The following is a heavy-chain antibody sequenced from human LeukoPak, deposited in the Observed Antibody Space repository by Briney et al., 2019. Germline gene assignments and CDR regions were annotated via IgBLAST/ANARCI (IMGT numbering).Heavy chain of an antibody. J-gene: IGHJ3*02. Sequence: GGSLRLSCTVSGFIFGDYTMNWVRQAPGKGLEWVSFIRSQDLGATTAYAASVKGRFTILRDDSNSIAYLQMNSLKTDDTAVYYCTRTPRSAGDYYDTWGQGTMVTVSS. D-gene: IGHD3-10*01. CDR3: TRTPRSAGDYYDT. CDR1: GFIFGDYT. V-gene: IGHV3-49*04. CDR2: IRSQDLGATT.